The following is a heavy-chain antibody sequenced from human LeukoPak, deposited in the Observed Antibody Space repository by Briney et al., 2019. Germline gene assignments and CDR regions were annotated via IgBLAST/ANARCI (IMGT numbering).Heavy chain of an antibody. CDR1: GGSASSGSYY. CDR2: IYYSGST. Sequence: SETLSLTCTVSGGSASSGSYYWSWIRQPPGKGLEWIGYIYYSGSTNYNPSLKSRVTISVDTSKNQFSLKLSSVTAADTAVYYCARASRYCSSTSCHTFDYWGQGTLVTVSS. V-gene: IGHV4-61*01. D-gene: IGHD2-2*02. J-gene: IGHJ4*02. CDR3: ARASRYCSSTSCHTFDY.